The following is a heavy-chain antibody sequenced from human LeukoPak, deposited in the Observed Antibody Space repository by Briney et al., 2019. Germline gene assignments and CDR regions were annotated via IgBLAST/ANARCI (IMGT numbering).Heavy chain of an antibody. CDR2: ISYSGTT. J-gene: IGHJ4*02. CDR1: GGSVSSDSYY. Sequence: SETLSLTCTVSGGSVSSDSYYWSWIRPPPGKGLEWIGHISYSGTTNYNPSLRSRVIISRDISQNQFSLRLSSVTAADAAVYYCAGAPNPTFFDYWGQGPLATVSS. CDR3: AGAPNPTFFDY. V-gene: IGHV4-61*01.